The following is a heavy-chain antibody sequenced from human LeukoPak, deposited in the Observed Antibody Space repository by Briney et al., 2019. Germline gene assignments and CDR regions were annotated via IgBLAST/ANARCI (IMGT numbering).Heavy chain of an antibody. D-gene: IGHD3-9*01. CDR1: GYTFTSYY. J-gene: IGHJ6*04. CDR3: ARDGTYFDMLTGYYTLDKKMMDV. CDR2: INSSGGST. Sequence: ASVKVSCKASGYTFTSYYMHWVRQAPGQGLEGMGIINSSGGSTSYAQQYQGRVTMTRAISTRTVYMGLSSLRSEDTAVYYCARDGTYFDMLTGYYTLDKKMMDVWGKASTVTAYS. V-gene: IGHV1-46*01.